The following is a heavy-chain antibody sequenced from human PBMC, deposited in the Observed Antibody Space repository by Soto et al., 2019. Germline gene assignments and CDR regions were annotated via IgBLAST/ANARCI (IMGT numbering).Heavy chain of an antibody. V-gene: IGHV3-30*18. Sequence: PGGSLRLSCQASGFNFDDYGIHRVRQAAGEGLGWVAVITYDRSNKYYAESVKGRFTISRYNSKKTLPLHLSTLKPEDTAVYHCAKDRVGGTFYTPLGFWGQGTLVTVSS. CDR2: ITYDRSNK. D-gene: IGHD1-7*01. J-gene: IGHJ4*02. CDR1: GFNFDDYG. CDR3: AKDRVGGTFYTPLGF.